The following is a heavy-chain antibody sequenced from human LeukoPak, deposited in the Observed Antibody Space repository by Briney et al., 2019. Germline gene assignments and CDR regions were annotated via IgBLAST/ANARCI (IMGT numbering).Heavy chain of an antibody. Sequence: PSETLSLTCTVSGGSINSYYWSWIRQPPGKGLEWIGYIYYSGSTNYNPSLKSRVTISVDTSKNQFSLKLSSVTAADTAVYYCARRCGGDCYPYWYFDLWGRGTLVTVSS. CDR3: ARRCGGDCYPYWYFDL. V-gene: IGHV4-59*08. J-gene: IGHJ2*01. D-gene: IGHD2-21*02. CDR1: GGSINSYY. CDR2: IYYSGST.